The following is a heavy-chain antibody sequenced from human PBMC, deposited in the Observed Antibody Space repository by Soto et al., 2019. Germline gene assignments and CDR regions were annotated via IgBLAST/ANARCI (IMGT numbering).Heavy chain of an antibody. Sequence: QVQLVQSGAEVKKPGSSVKVSCKASGGTFSSYAISWVRQAPGQGLEWMGGIIPIFGTANYAQKFQGRVTITADESTSTAYMELSSLRSEDTALYYCARGGFIAAAGTRAKGLTGAYNYFDYWGQGTLVTVSS. CDR1: GGTFSSYA. D-gene: IGHD6-13*01. CDR3: ARGGFIAAAGTRAKGLTGAYNYFDY. J-gene: IGHJ4*02. CDR2: IIPIFGTA. V-gene: IGHV1-69*01.